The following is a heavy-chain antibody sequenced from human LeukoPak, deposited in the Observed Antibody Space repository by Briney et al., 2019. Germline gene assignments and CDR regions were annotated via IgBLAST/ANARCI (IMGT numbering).Heavy chain of an antibody. CDR2: ISTDGTNT. V-gene: IGHV3-74*01. J-gene: IGHJ3*02. CDR1: GFTFSTFW. CDR3: AGVSNGGSSAGAFDI. Sequence: PGGSLRLSCAASGFTFSTFWMHWVRQAPGKGLVWVSRISTDGTNTDYSDSVKGRFTISRDNTKTTLYLQMNSLRAEDTAVYYCAGVSNGGSSAGAFDIWGQGTMVTVS. D-gene: IGHD4-23*01.